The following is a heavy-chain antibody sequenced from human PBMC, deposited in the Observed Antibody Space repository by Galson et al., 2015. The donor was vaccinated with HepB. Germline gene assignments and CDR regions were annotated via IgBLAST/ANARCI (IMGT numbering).Heavy chain of an antibody. CDR1: GFTFSSYA. CDR3: AKVPKYPYGDYVFPYFDY. Sequence: SLRLSCAASGFTFSSYAMSWVRQAPGKGLEWVSAISGSGGSTYYADSVKGRFTISRDNSRNTLYLQMNSLRAEDTAVYYCAKVPKYPYGDYVFPYFDYWGQGTLVTVSS. D-gene: IGHD4-17*01. V-gene: IGHV3-23*01. CDR2: ISGSGGST. J-gene: IGHJ4*02.